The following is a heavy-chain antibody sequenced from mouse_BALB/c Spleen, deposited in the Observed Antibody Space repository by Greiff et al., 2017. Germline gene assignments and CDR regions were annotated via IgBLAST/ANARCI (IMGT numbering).Heavy chain of an antibody. CDR3: TRDYYGSSYGGYFDY. CDR1: GFTFSSYT. V-gene: IGHV5-6-4*01. D-gene: IGHD1-1*01. Sequence: DVMLVESGGGLVKPGGSLKLSCAASGFTFSSYTMSWVRQTPEKRLEWVATISSGGSYTYYPDSVKGRFTISRDNAKNTLYLQMSSLKSEDTAMYYCTRDYYGSSYGGYFDYWGQGTTLTVSS. CDR2: ISSGGSYT. J-gene: IGHJ2*01.